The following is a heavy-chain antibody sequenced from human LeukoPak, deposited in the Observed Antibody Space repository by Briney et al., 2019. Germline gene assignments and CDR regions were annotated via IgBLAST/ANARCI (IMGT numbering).Heavy chain of an antibody. D-gene: IGHD3-9*01. V-gene: IGHV1-46*01. CDR2: INPSGGST. J-gene: IGHJ4*02. Sequence: ASVKVSCKASGYTFTSYYMHWVRQAPGQGLEWMGIINPSGGSTSYAQKFQGRVTMTRDTSTSTVHMELSSLRSEDTAVYYCARGPYDILTGHQSSPYYFDYWGQGTLVTVSS. CDR1: GYTFTSYY. CDR3: ARGPYDILTGHQSSPYYFDY.